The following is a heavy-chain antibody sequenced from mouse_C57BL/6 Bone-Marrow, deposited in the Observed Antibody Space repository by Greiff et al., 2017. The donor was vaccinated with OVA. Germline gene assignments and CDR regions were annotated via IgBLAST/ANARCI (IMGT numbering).Heavy chain of an antibody. Sequence: VQLQQPGAELVKPGASVKMSCKASGYTFTSYWITWVKQRPGQGLVGIGDIYPGSGSTNYNAKFKSKVTLTVDTSSSTAYMQLSSLTSEDSAVYYCARHTYGSSYAYWGQGTTLTVSA. CDR1: GYTFTSYW. D-gene: IGHD1-1*01. CDR3: ARHTYGSSYAY. CDR2: IYPGSGST. V-gene: IGHV1-55*01. J-gene: IGHJ2*01.